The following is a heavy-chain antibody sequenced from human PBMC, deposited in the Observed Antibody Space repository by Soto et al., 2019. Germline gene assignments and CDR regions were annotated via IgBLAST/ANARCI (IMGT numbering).Heavy chain of an antibody. CDR1: GFTFDEYA. V-gene: IGHV3-9*01. D-gene: IGHD3-9*01. CDR2: ISWNSGSI. J-gene: IGHJ4*01. Sequence: EVQLVESGGGLVQPGRSLRLSCAASGFTFDEYAMHWVRQAPGKGLEWVSGISWNSGSIGYADSVKGRFTISRDNAKNSLYLQMYSLRAEVTALYYCAKGVTDSDILTGYRFDYWGHGTLVTVSS. CDR3: AKGVTDSDILTGYRFDY.